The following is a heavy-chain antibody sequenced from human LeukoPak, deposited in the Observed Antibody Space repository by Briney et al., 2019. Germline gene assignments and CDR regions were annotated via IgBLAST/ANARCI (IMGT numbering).Heavy chain of an antibody. D-gene: IGHD3-10*01. J-gene: IGHJ4*02. CDR1: GFTFSNYA. V-gene: IGHV3-30*02. CDR2: IRYDGSNK. Sequence: PGGSLRLSCAASGFTFSNYAMHWVRQAPGKGLEWVAFIRYDGSNKYYADSVKGRFTISRDNSKNTLYLQMNSLRAEDAAVYYCAKDTRGHYGWDFDYWGQGTLVTVSS. CDR3: AKDTRGHYGWDFDY.